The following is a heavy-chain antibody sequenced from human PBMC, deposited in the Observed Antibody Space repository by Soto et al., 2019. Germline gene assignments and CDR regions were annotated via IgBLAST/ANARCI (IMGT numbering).Heavy chain of an antibody. CDR2: IYPGDSDT. CDR3: ARIDGYPDY. Sequence: GESLTISCEGSGYILTTFWIGWVRQMHGRGLEWMGIIYPGDSDTRYSPSFQGQVTISADKSISTAYLQWSSLKASDTAMYYCARIDGYPDYWGQGTLVTVSS. CDR1: GYILTTFW. D-gene: IGHD3-22*01. V-gene: IGHV5-51*01. J-gene: IGHJ4*02.